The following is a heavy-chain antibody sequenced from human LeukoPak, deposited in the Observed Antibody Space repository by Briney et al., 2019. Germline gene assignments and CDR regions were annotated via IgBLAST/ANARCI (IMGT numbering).Heavy chain of an antibody. J-gene: IGHJ1*01. CDR3: AKERQTAAATSFQH. CDR2: ISWNSGSI. CDR1: GFTFDDYA. Sequence: GGSLRLSCAASGFTFDDYAMHWVRQVPGKGLEWVSGISWNSGSIGYADSVKGRFTISRDNAKNSLYLQMNSLRAEDTALYYCAKERQTAAATSFQHWGQGTLVTVSS. D-gene: IGHD6-13*01. V-gene: IGHV3-9*01.